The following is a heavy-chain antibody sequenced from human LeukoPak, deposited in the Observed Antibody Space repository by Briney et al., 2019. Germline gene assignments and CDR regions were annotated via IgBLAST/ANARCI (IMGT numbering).Heavy chain of an antibody. Sequence: GESLKISCKGSGSRFTSYWIGWVRQMPGKGLEWMGIIYPGDSDTRYSPSFQGQVTISADKSISTAYLQWSSLKASDTAMYYCARVGDSSGYYYALSDYWGQGTLVTVSS. CDR3: ARVGDSSGYYYALSDY. D-gene: IGHD3-22*01. CDR1: GSRFTSYW. V-gene: IGHV5-51*01. J-gene: IGHJ4*02. CDR2: IYPGDSDT.